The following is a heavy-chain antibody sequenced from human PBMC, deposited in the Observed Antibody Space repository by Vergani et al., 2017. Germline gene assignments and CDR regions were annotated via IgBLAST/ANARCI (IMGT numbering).Heavy chain of an antibody. CDR3: ARDGVSRDTAMGRRTPIYYYYGMDV. Sequence: QVQLVESGGGVVQPGRSLRLSCAASGFTFSDYYMSWIRQAPGKGLEWVSYISSSSSYTNYADSVKGRFTISRDNAKNSLYLQMNSLRAEDTAVYYCARDGVSRDTAMGRRTPIYYYYGMDVWGQGTTVTVSS. CDR1: GFTFSDYY. V-gene: IGHV3-11*05. D-gene: IGHD5-18*01. J-gene: IGHJ6*02. CDR2: ISSSSSYT.